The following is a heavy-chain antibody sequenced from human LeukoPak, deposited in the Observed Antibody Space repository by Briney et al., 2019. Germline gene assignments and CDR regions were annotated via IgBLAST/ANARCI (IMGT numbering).Heavy chain of an antibody. CDR3: ARGILSGSYHRSYYGMDV. Sequence: PSETLSLTCAVYGGSFSGYYWSWIRQPPGKGLEWIGEINHSGSTNYNPSLKSRVTISVDTSKNQFSLKLSSVTAADTAVYYCARGILSGSYHRSYYGMDVWGQGTTVTVSS. V-gene: IGHV4-34*01. J-gene: IGHJ6*02. D-gene: IGHD1-26*01. CDR2: INHSGST. CDR1: GGSFSGYY.